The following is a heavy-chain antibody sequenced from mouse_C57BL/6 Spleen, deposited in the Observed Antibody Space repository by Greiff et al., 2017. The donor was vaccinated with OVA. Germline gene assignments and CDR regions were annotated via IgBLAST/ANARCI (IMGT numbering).Heavy chain of an antibody. Sequence: QVQLQQSGAELVRPGASVTLSCKASGYTFTDYEMHWVKQTPVHGLEWIGAIDPETGGTAYNQKFKGKAILTADKSSSTAYMELRSLTSEDSAVYYCTRSYGNYLPWFAYWGQGTLVTVSA. D-gene: IGHD2-1*01. CDR1: GYTFTDYE. V-gene: IGHV1-15*01. CDR2: IDPETGGT. J-gene: IGHJ3*01. CDR3: TRSYGNYLPWFAY.